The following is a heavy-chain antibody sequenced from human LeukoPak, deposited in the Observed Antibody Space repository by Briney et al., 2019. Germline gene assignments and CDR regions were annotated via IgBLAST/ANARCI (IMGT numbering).Heavy chain of an antibody. D-gene: IGHD4-11*01. Sequence: GASVKVSCKASGYTFSNYAFSWVRQAPGQGLEWMGWIRPYNGDTNYAQNLQGRVTMTTDTSTSTAYMELRSLRSDDTAVYYCARVLYGNYGTLSYWGQGTLVTVSS. CDR2: IRPYNGDT. CDR3: ARVLYGNYGTLSY. CDR1: GYTFSNYA. J-gene: IGHJ4*02. V-gene: IGHV1-18*01.